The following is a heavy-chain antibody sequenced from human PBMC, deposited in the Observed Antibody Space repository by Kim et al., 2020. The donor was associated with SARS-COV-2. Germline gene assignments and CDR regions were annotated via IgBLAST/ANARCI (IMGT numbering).Heavy chain of an antibody. J-gene: IGHJ4*02. CDR3: ARLFYFDGSAYRHFDY. Sequence: GGSLRLSCAASGFIFSKHWMTWVRQAPGKGLEWVANIEQDGSEKHYVDSVKGRFTISRDNARNSLYLQMNSLRTEDTAVYYCARLFYFDGSAYRHFDYWGQGTRHRLL. V-gene: IGHV3-7*03. CDR2: IEQDGSEK. D-gene: IGHD3-22*01. CDR1: GFIFSKHW.